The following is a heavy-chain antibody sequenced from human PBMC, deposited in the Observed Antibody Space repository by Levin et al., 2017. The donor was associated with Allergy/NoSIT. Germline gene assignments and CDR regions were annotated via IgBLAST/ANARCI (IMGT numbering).Heavy chain of an antibody. CDR2: VNHSGST. CDR3: ARGSDSNRGFDS. V-gene: IGHV4-34*01. J-gene: IGHJ4*02. Sequence: SETLSLTCAVYGGSFSGYYWSWFRQPPGKGLEWIGEVNHSGSTNYNPSLKSRVTISVDTSKNQFSLRLRSLTAADTAVYYSARGSDSNRGFDSWGQGTLVTVSS. CDR1: GGSFSGYY. D-gene: IGHD3-22*01.